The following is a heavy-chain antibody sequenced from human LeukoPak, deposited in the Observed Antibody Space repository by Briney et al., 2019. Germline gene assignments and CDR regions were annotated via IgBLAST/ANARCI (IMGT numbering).Heavy chain of an antibody. D-gene: IGHD1-26*01. CDR2: IYSDGKT. Sequence: PGGSLRLSCAASGFTVSTNYMSWVRQAPGKGLEWVAVIYSDGKTYYADSVKGRFTISRDNSKNTLYLQMNSLRAEDTAVYYCAKTGATYYYYMDVWGKGTTVTVSS. J-gene: IGHJ6*03. CDR1: GFTVSTNY. CDR3: AKTGATYYYYMDV. V-gene: IGHV3-53*01.